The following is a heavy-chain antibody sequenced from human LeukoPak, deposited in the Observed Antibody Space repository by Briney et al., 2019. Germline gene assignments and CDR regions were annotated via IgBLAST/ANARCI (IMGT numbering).Heavy chain of an antibody. Sequence: SETLSLTCTVSGGSIRSYYWSWIRQPPGKGLEWIGYIYYNGNTNYNPSLKSRVTISVDTSKNQISLKLSTVTAADTAVYYCARGMGGYYYGPFDYWGQGSLVTVSS. D-gene: IGHD3-22*01. CDR3: ARGMGGYYYGPFDY. CDR2: IYYNGNT. CDR1: GGSIRSYY. J-gene: IGHJ4*02. V-gene: IGHV4-59*08.